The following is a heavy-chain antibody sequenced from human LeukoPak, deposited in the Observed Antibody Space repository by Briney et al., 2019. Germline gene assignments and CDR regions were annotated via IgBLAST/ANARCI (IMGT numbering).Heavy chain of an antibody. CDR2: IHYSGST. D-gene: IGHD1-20*01. CDR1: GGSISRFY. Sequence: SETLSLTCTVSGGSISRFYWSWIRQPPGKGLEWIGYIHYSGSTNYNPSLKTRVTMSVDTSKNQFSLKLSSVTAADTAVYYCARYGLTGTTFDYWGQGTLVTVSS. CDR3: ARYGLTGTTFDY. V-gene: IGHV4-59*01. J-gene: IGHJ4*02.